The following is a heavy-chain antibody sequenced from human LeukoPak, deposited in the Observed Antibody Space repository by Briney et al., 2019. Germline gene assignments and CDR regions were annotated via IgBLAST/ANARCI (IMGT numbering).Heavy chain of an antibody. CDR1: GFTFSSYE. D-gene: IGHD3-22*01. V-gene: IGHV3-48*03. Sequence: PGGSLRLSCAASGFTFSSYEMNWVRQAPGKGLEWVSYISSSGSTIYYADSVKGRFTISRDNAKNSLYLQMNSLRAEDTAVYYCARFSGNYYDSSGPAFSFDYWGQGTLDTVSS. CDR2: ISSSGSTI. CDR3: ARFSGNYYDSSGPAFSFDY. J-gene: IGHJ4*02.